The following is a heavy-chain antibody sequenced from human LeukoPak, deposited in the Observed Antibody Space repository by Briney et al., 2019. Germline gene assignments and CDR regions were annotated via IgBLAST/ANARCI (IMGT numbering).Heavy chain of an antibody. D-gene: IGHD6-19*01. CDR3: ARDGAGGWSFFDY. J-gene: IGHJ4*02. CDR1: GVSISGYY. V-gene: IGHV4-59*01. Sequence: SETLSLTCTVSGVSISGYYWSWIRQPPGKGLEGIGYIYSSGSTNYNPSLKSRVTISVDTSKNQFSLRLSSVTAADTAVYYCARDGAGGWSFFDYWGQGTLVTVSS. CDR2: IYSSGST.